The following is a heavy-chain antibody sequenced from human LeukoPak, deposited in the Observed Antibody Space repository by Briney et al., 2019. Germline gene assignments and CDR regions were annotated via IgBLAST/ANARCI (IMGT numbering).Heavy chain of an antibody. Sequence: SVKVSCKASGGTFSSYAISWVRQAPGQGLEWMGGIVPIFGTANYAQKFQGRVTITADESTGTAYMDLSSLRYEDTAVYYCARVVNPTYCSSPRCYWKGWFDPWGQGTLVTVSS. CDR1: GGTFSSYA. CDR3: ARVVNPTYCSSPRCYWKGWFDP. V-gene: IGHV1-69*01. D-gene: IGHD2-2*01. J-gene: IGHJ5*02. CDR2: IVPIFGTA.